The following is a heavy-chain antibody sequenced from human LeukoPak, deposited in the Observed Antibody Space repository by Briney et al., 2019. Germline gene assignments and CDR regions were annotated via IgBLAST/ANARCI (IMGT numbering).Heavy chain of an antibody. CDR2: INHSGRT. D-gene: IGHD2-2*01. Sequence: SETLSLTCAVYGGSFSDYFWGWIRQPPGKGLEWIGEINHSGRTYYNPSLKSRVTISVDTSKNQFSLNLSSVTAADTAVYYCARDVVVVPAAIHYGMDVWGQGTTVTVSS. CDR1: GGSFSDYF. J-gene: IGHJ6*01. V-gene: IGHV4-34*01. CDR3: ARDVVVVPAAIHYGMDV.